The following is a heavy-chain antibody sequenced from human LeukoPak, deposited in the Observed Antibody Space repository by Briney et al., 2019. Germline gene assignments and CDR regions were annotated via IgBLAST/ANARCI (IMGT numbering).Heavy chain of an antibody. Sequence: SETLSLTCSVSGGSISSSNYYWDWVRQPPGRGLEWIGSIYYSGSTYYNPSLKSRVTISADTSKNQFSLKLSSVTAADTAAYYCARHPAPFGFDIWGQGTMVTVSS. CDR2: IYYSGST. CDR1: GGSISSSNYY. J-gene: IGHJ3*02. CDR3: ARHPAPFGFDI. V-gene: IGHV4-39*01. D-gene: IGHD3-10*01.